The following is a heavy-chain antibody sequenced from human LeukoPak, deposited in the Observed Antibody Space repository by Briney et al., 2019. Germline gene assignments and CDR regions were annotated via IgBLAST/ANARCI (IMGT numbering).Heavy chain of an antibody. CDR3: ARVPRLVGDYDSSGYFDY. CDR1: GGSISSGGYS. Sequence: PSETLSLTCAVSGGSISSGGYSWSWIRQPPGKGLEWIGYIYHSGSTYYNPSLKSRVTILVDRSKNQFSLKLSSVTAADTAVYYCARVPRLVGDYDSSGYFDYWGQGTLVTVSS. D-gene: IGHD3-22*01. J-gene: IGHJ4*02. CDR2: IYHSGST. V-gene: IGHV4-30-2*01.